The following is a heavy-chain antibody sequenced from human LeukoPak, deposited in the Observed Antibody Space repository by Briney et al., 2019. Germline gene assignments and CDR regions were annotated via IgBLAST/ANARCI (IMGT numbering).Heavy chain of an antibody. D-gene: IGHD3-16*02. CDR2: IKEDGSEK. Sequence: PGGSLRLSCAASGFTLSTYWMSWVRQAPGKGLEWVANIKEDGSEKYYVDSVKGRFTISRDNAKSSLYLQMNSLRAEDTAVYYCARERYDAFDIWGQGTMVTVSS. CDR3: ARERYDAFDI. V-gene: IGHV3-7*05. CDR1: GFTLSTYW. J-gene: IGHJ3*02.